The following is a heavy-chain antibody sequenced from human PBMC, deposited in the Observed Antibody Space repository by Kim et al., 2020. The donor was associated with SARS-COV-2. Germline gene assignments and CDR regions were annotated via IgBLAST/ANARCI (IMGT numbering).Heavy chain of an antibody. D-gene: IGHD3-22*01. J-gene: IGHJ4*02. CDR2: VYHSGST. Sequence: SETLSLTCTVSGDSISNSFNYWGWIRQPPGKGLEWIGSVYHSGSTYDCPSLKSRVTVSVDTSKNQFFLKLTSVTAADMAVYFCARLPRDSSGYVDYWGQGILVTVSS. CDR1: GDSISNSFNY. CDR3: ARLPRDSSGYVDY. V-gene: IGHV4-39*01.